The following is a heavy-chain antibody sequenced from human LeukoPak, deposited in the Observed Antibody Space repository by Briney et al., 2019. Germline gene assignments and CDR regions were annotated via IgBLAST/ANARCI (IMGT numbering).Heavy chain of an antibody. V-gene: IGHV5-51*01. D-gene: IGHD3-3*01. CDR3: ARASALYDFWSGSQSVFDY. J-gene: IGHJ4*02. Sequence: GESLQISCKASGSTFTSYWIGWVRQMPGKGLEWMGIIHPSDSDTGYGPSFQGQVTISADKSINTAYVQWTNLKASDTAMFYCARASALYDFWSGSQSVFDYWGQGTLATVSS. CDR1: GSTFTSYW. CDR2: IHPSDSDT.